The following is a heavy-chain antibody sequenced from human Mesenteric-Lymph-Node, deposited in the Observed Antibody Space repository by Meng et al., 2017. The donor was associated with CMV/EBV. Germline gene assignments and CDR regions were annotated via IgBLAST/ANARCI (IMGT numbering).Heavy chain of an antibody. CDR3: ARGETTMIEKFDY. D-gene: IGHD3-22*01. Sequence: GSLRLSCTVSGGSISSYYWSWIRQPPGKGLEWFGYIYYSGGTNYNPSLKSRVSISAETSTNQFSLKLSSVTAADTAVYYCARGETTMIEKFDYWGQGTLVTVSS. CDR1: GGSISSYY. CDR2: IYYSGGT. J-gene: IGHJ4*02. V-gene: IGHV4-59*01.